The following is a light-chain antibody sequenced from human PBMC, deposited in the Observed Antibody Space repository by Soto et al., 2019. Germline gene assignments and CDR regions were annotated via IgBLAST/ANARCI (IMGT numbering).Light chain of an antibody. J-gene: IGLJ1*01. CDR1: SSDVGGDYL. CDR3: CSSADSTTSYV. Sequence: QSVLTQPASVSGSPGQSITISCTGTSSDVGGDYLVSWYQHHPGKAPKLMIYEVSKRPSGVSNRFSGSKSGNTASLTISGLQAEDEADYDCCSSADSTTSYVFGTGTKVTVL. CDR2: EVS. V-gene: IGLV2-23*02.